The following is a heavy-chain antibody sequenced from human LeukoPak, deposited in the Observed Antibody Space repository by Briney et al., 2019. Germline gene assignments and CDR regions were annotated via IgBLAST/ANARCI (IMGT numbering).Heavy chain of an antibody. D-gene: IGHD2-2*01. J-gene: IGHJ4*02. CDR1: GFTFSSYD. V-gene: IGHV3-13*01. CDR3: VRRCSSSSCPLDY. CDR2: IDTAGDT. Sequence: PAGSLRLSCAASGFTFSSYDMHWVRQVTGKGLDRVSSIDTAGDTYYPGSVKGRFTISRENAKNSLYLQMNSLRAGDTAVYYCVRRCSSSSCPLDYWGQGTLVTVSS.